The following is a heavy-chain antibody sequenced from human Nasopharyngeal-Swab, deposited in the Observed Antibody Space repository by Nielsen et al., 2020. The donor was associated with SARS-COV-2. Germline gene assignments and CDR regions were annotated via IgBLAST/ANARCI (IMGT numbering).Heavy chain of an antibody. V-gene: IGHV4-59*01. CDR1: GGSISSYY. J-gene: IGHJ6*02. D-gene: IGHD3-10*01. Sequence: SETLSLTFTVSGGSISSYYWSWIRQPPGKGLEWIGYIYYSGSTNYNPSLKSRVTISVDTSKNQFSLKLSSVTAADTAVYYCAREEVEGSGYYYGMDVWGQGTTITVSS. CDR3: AREEVEGSGYYYGMDV. CDR2: IYYSGST.